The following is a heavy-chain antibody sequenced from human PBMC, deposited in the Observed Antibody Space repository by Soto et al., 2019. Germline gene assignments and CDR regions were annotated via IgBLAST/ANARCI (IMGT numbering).Heavy chain of an antibody. CDR3: AREDEGSGSAGTLHC. V-gene: IGHV3-30-3*01. CDR2: ESHDESNK. CDR1: GFTFSSYV. D-gene: IGHD3-22*01. J-gene: IGHJ1*01. Sequence: QVQLVESGGGVVQPGRSLRLSCAASGFTFSSYVMHWVRQAPGKGLEWVALESHDESNKHYADSVKGRFSISRDHSKNTLYLVMNDLRPEDTAVYYCAREDEGSGSAGTLHCWGQGTLVIVSS.